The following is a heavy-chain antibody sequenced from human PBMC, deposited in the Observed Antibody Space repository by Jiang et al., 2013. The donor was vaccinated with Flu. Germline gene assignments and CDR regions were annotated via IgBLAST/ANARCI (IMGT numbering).Heavy chain of an antibody. V-gene: IGHV4-59*01. CDR3: ARDRGEYFDY. J-gene: IGHJ4*02. Sequence: KSRVTISVDTSKNQXSLKLSSVTAADTAVYYCARDRGEYFDYWGQGTLVTVSS. D-gene: IGHD3-10*01.